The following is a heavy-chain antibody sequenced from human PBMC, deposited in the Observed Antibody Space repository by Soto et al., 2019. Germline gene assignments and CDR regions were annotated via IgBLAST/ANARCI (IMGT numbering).Heavy chain of an antibody. CDR3: ATPTPGPAAFDI. D-gene: IGHD3-10*01. J-gene: IGHJ3*02. Sequence: QVQLVQSGAEVKKPGSSVKVSCKASGGTFSSYTISWVRQAPGQGLEWMGRIIPILGIANYAQKFQGRVTITAQKHTSTAYVQLSSLRYEHTAVYYCATPTPGPAAFDIWGQGTMVTVSS. CDR2: IIPILGIA. CDR1: GGTFSSYT. V-gene: IGHV1-69*02.